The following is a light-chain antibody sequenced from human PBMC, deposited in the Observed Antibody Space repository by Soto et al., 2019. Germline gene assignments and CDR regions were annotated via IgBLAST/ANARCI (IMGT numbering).Light chain of an antibody. CDR1: QSFRNNY. Sequence: EVVLTQSPGTLSLSPGERATLSCRASQSFRNNYLAWYQQRPGQAPRLLIYGVSRRASGIPDRFSGSGSEADFTLTISRLAPEDSGVYYCQQYDSTPGFIFGGGTKVEIK. V-gene: IGKV3-20*01. CDR3: QQYDSTPGFI. J-gene: IGKJ4*01. CDR2: GVS.